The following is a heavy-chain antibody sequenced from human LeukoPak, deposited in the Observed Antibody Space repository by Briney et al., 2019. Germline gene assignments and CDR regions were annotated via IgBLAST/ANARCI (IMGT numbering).Heavy chain of an antibody. CDR3: ASNKYYYDSSGYPASGAFDI. CDR1: GDSVSSNSAA. V-gene: IGHV6-1*01. CDR2: TYYRSKWYN. J-gene: IGHJ3*02. D-gene: IGHD3-22*01. Sequence: SQTLSLTCAISGDSVSSNSAAWNWIRQSPSRGLEWLGRTYYRSKWYNDYAVSVKSRITINPDTSKNQFSLQLNSVTPEDTAVYYCASNKYYYDSSGYPASGAFDIWGQGTMVTVSS.